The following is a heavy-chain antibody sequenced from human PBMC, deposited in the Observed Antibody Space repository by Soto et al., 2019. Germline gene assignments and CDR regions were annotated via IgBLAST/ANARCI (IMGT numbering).Heavy chain of an antibody. J-gene: IGHJ4*02. V-gene: IGHV1-18*01. Sequence: ASVKVSCKASGYTFTSYGISWVRQAPGQGLEWMGWISAYNGNTNYAQQLQGRVTMTTDTSTSTAYMELRSLRSDDKAVEYCATDAAETGEYFDSWGQGTLVTVSS. CDR1: GYTFTSYG. CDR3: ATDAAETGEYFDS. CDR2: ISAYNGNT. D-gene: IGHD7-27*01.